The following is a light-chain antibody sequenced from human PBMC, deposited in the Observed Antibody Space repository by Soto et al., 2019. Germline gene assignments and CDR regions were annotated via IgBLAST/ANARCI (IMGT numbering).Light chain of an antibody. CDR2: DAS. CDR3: QQRSNWPPIT. V-gene: IGKV3-11*01. CDR1: QSXXXX. J-gene: IGKJ5*01. Sequence: ETVLTQSPATLSLSPGERATLSCRASQSXXXXLAWYQQNPGQAPRLLIYDASNRATGIPARFSGSGSGTDFTLTISSLEPEDFAVYYCQQRSNWPPITFGQGTRLEI.